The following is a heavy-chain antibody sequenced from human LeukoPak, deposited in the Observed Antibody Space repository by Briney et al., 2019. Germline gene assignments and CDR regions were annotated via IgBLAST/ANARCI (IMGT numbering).Heavy chain of an antibody. Sequence: GASVKVSCKASGYTFTSYDINWVQQAPGQGLEWMGWMNPNSGNTGYAQEFQGRVTMTRNTSISTAYMELSSLRSEDTAVYYCARGGLRFICSDHWGQGTLVTVSS. CDR2: MNPNSGNT. J-gene: IGHJ4*02. D-gene: IGHD5-12*01. CDR3: ARGGLRFICSDH. CDR1: GYTFTSYD. V-gene: IGHV1-8*01.